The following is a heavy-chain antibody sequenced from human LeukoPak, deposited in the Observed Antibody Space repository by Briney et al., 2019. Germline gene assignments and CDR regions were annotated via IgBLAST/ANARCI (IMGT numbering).Heavy chain of an antibody. D-gene: IGHD3-22*01. CDR3: ARIIGGSGYQY. Sequence: PGGSLRLSCAASGFIFSDYYMDWVRQAPGKGLVWIGRARNKANSGTTQYAASVKGRFTISRDDSKNSLYLQMDSLRPEDTAVYYCARIIGGSGYQYWGQGALVTVSS. CDR2: ARNKANSGTT. CDR1: GFIFSDYY. V-gene: IGHV3-72*01. J-gene: IGHJ4*02.